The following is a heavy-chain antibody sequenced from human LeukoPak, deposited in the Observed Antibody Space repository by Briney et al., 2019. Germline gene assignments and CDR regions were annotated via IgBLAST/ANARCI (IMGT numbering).Heavy chain of an antibody. CDR2: MDPDGRTI. CDR1: GFTFSSYW. D-gene: IGHD2-21*02. V-gene: IGHV3-74*01. J-gene: IGHJ3*02. CDR3: AREPVVTVILDAFDI. Sequence: PGGSLRLSCAASGFTFSSYWMHWVRQAPGKGPEWVSRMDPDGRTIDYADSVKGRFTISRDNSKNTLYLQMNSLRAEDTAVYYCAREPVVTVILDAFDIWGQGTMVTVSS.